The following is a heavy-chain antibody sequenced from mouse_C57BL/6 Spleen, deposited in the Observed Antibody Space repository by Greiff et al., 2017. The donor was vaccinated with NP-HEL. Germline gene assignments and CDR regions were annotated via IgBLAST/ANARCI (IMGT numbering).Heavy chain of an antibody. CDR3: ARDPLYGNYPNAY. Sequence: EVQLQQSGPGLVKPSQSLSLTCSVTGYSITSGYYWNWIRQFPGNKLEWMGYISYDGSNNYNPSLKNRISITRDTSKNQFFLKLNSVTTEDTATYYCARDPLYGNYPNAYLGQGTLVTVSA. V-gene: IGHV3-6*01. CDR2: ISYDGSN. J-gene: IGHJ3*01. CDR1: GYSITSGYY. D-gene: IGHD2-1*01.